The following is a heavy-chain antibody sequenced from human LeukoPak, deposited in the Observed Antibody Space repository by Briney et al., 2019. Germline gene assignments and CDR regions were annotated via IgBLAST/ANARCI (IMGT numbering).Heavy chain of an antibody. Sequence: PGGSLRLSCAASGFTFSSHAMHWVRQAPGKGLEWVAVISYDGSNKYYADSVKGRFTISRDNSKNTLYLQMNSLRAEDTALYYCAKGQMATILGFDSWGQGALVTVSS. CDR1: GFTFSSHA. D-gene: IGHD5-24*01. CDR2: ISYDGSNK. CDR3: AKGQMATILGFDS. J-gene: IGHJ4*02. V-gene: IGHV3-30-3*01.